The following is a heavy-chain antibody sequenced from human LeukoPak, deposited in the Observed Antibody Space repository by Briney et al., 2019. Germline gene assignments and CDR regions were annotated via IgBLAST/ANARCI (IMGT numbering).Heavy chain of an antibody. V-gene: IGHV4-38-2*02. CDR2: IDRSGNR. CDR1: GASISDYY. J-gene: IGHJ4*02. D-gene: IGHD3-22*01. Sequence: SETLSLTCTVSGASISDYYWSWIRQSPGKGLEWIGSIDRSGNRYYNPSLKSRVTLSVDTSENQFSLQLSSVTAADRALYYCARSGDYIKEGFDYWGQGTLVTVSS. CDR3: ARSGDYIKEGFDY.